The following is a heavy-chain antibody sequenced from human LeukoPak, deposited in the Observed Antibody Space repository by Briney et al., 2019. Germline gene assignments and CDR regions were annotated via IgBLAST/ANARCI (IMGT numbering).Heavy chain of an antibody. J-gene: IGHJ4*02. D-gene: IGHD3-10*01. Sequence: GGSLRLSCAPSGFTFSSYSMNWVRQAPGKGLEGASSISSASTYIYYADSVKGRFTISRDYAKNLLYLQMNSLRVEDTAVYYCARDHGIPGSGSYKFDYWGQGTLVTVSS. CDR3: ARDHGIPGSGSYKFDY. CDR1: GFTFSSYS. V-gene: IGHV3-21*06. CDR2: ISSASTYI.